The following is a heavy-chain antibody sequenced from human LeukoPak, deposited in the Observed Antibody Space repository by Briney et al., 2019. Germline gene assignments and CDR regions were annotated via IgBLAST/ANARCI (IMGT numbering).Heavy chain of an antibody. J-gene: IGHJ4*02. V-gene: IGHV3-30*02. D-gene: IGHD3-16*02. CDR2: IRYDGSNK. CDR3: AKGALRLGELSLWY. Sequence: GGSLRLSCAASGFTFSSYGMHWVRQAPGKGLEWVAFIRYDGSNKYYADSVKGRFTISRDNSKNTLYLQTNSLRAEDTAVYYCAKGALRLGELSLWYWGQGTLVTVSS. CDR1: GFTFSSYG.